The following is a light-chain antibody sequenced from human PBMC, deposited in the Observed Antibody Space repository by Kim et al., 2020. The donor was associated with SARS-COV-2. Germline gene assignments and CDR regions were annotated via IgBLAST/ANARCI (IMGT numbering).Light chain of an antibody. J-gene: IGKJ2*01. CDR3: MQALQTPPT. V-gene: IGKV2-28*01. CDR2: LGS. CDR1: QSLLHSNGYNY. Sequence: DIVMTQSPLSLPVTPGEPASISCRSSQSLLHSNGYNYLDWYLQKPGQSPQLLIYLGSNRASGVPDRFSGSASGTDFTLKISRVEAEDVGIYYCMQALQTPPTFGQGTKLEI.